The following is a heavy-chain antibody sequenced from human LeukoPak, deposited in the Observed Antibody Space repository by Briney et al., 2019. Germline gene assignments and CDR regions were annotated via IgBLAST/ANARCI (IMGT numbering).Heavy chain of an antibody. CDR1: GGSISSGSYY. V-gene: IGHV4-61*02. Sequence: PSETLSLTCTVSGGSISSGSYYWSWIRQPAGKGLEWIGRIYTSGSTNYNPSLKSRVTISADTSKNQFSLKLSSVTAADTAVYYCARAVGGGAFDIWGQGTMVNV. J-gene: IGHJ3*02. CDR2: IYTSGST. CDR3: ARAVGGGAFDI. D-gene: IGHD1-26*01.